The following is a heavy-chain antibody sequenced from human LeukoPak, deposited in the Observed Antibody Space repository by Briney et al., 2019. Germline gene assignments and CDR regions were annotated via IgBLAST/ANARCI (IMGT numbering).Heavy chain of an antibody. V-gene: IGHV3-48*01. CDR1: GITFSSYS. Sequence: PGGSLRLSCAASGITFSSYSMNWVRQAPGKGLEWVSYISSSSSTIYYADSVKGRLTISRDNAKNSLYLQMNSLRAEDTAVYYCAKDLALTPDYWGQGTLVTVSS. D-gene: IGHD3-9*01. CDR2: ISSSSSTI. J-gene: IGHJ4*02. CDR3: AKDLALTPDY.